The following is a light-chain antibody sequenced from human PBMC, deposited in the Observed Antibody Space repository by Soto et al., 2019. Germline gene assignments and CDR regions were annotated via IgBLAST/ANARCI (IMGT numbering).Light chain of an antibody. CDR2: EVT. J-gene: IGLJ1*01. V-gene: IGLV2-14*01. Sequence: SVLAQPASVSGSPGQTITISCTGTSSDVGGYNAVSWYQHHPGKAPKRIIYEVTHRPAGVSDRCSASKSGNTASLTISGLQAEDEADYYCNSFRVNRLYVFGTGTKVTVL. CDR1: SSDVGGYNA. CDR3: NSFRVNRLYV.